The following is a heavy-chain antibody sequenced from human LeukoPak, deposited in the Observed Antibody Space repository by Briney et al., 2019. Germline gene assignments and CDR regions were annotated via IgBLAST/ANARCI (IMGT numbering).Heavy chain of an antibody. D-gene: IGHD1-1*01. V-gene: IGHV4-61*01. CDR3: ARARVRWFDP. CDR2: IYYSGST. Sequence: PSGTLSLTCTVSGDSVSSGSYYWSWIRQPPGKGLEWIGYIYYSGSTNYNPSLKSRVTISVDTSKNQFSLKLSSVTAADTAVYYCARARVRWFDPWGQGTLVTVSS. J-gene: IGHJ5*02. CDR1: GDSVSSGSYY.